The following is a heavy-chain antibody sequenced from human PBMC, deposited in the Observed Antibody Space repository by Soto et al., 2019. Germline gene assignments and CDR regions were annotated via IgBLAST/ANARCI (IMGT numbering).Heavy chain of an antibody. V-gene: IGHV3-30*03. CDR3: AGHSGYDFGSNIWFYYYGMDV. D-gene: IGHD5-12*01. J-gene: IGHJ6*02. CDR1: GHNFNRNG. CDR2: ISYDVSNV. Sequence: GGSLRLSCEASGHNFNRNGMHWVRQAPGKGLEWVALISYDVSNVFYTDSVKGRFTISRDNLKNTLYLQMNSLRPEDTAVYYCAGHSGYDFGSNIWFYYYGMDVWGQGTTVTVSS.